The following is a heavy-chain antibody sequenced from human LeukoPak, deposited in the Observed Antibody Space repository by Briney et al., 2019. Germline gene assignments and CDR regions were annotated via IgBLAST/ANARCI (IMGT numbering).Heavy chain of an antibody. CDR3: AREEGRAARLYAFDI. D-gene: IGHD6-6*01. J-gene: IGHJ3*02. V-gene: IGHV1-2*02. CDR1: GYTFTGYY. Sequence: ASVKVSCKASGYTFTGYYMHWVRQAPGQGLEWMGWINPNSGGTNYAQKFQGRVTMTRDTSISTAYMELSRLRSDDTAVYYCAREEGRAARLYAFDIWGQGTMVTVSS. CDR2: INPNSGGT.